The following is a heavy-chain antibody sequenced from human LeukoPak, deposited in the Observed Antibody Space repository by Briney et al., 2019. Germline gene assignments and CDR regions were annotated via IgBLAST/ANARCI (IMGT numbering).Heavy chain of an antibody. CDR2: ISAYNGNT. D-gene: IGHD1-26*01. Sequence: GASVKVSCKASGYTFTGYYMHWVRQAPGQGLEWMGWISAYNGNTNYAQKLQGRVTMTTDTSTSTAYMELRSLRSDDTAVYYCARDRRELPGPPIDYWGQGTLVTVSS. J-gene: IGHJ4*02. V-gene: IGHV1-18*04. CDR1: GYTFTGYY. CDR3: ARDRRELPGPPIDY.